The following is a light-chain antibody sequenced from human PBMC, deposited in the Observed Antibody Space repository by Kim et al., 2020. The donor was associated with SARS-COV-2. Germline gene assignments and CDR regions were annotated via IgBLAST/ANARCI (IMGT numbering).Light chain of an antibody. CDR3: QQRDDWPRYT. V-gene: IGKV3-11*01. J-gene: IGKJ2*01. CDR1: RSLRGY. CDR2: DTS. Sequence: SPVERATLPCRASRSLRGYFAWYHQRPGQAPRVLIYDTSTRAAGIPGRFSGSGSGTDFTLTISSLEPEDSAVYFCQQRDDWPRYTFGQGTKLEI.